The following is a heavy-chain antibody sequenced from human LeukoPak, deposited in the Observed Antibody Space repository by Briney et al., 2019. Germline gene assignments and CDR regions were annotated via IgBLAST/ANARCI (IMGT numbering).Heavy chain of an antibody. Sequence: GGSLRLSRATSGFTFNSCGMSWVRQAPGKGLEWVSVINHSGSGTYYADSVKGRFTTSRDNSKNSLYLEMSSLRVEDTAIYYCAKALAPYTSGTFDHWGQGSLVTVSS. D-gene: IGHD6-19*01. CDR1: GFTFNSCG. CDR3: AKALAPYTSGTFDH. V-gene: IGHV3-23*05. J-gene: IGHJ4*02. CDR2: INHSGSGT.